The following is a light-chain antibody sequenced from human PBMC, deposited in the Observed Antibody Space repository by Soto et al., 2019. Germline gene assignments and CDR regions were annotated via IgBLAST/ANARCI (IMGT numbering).Light chain of an antibody. CDR1: SKW. CDR3: QHTTDFT. V-gene: IGKV1-5*01. Sequence: DIQMTQSPSSLSASVGDTVTMTCRISSKWLAWYQKKPGKAPKLLIYDVSNLERGVPPRFSDSTSGAESTLTITGLQPDDLGTYYCQHTTDFTFGQGTKVDIK. J-gene: IGKJ2*01. CDR2: DVS.